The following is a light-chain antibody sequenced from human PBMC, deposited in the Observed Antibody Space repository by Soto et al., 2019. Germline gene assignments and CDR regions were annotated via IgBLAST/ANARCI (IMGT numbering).Light chain of an antibody. CDR3: QQVNSYPLT. CDR2: AAS. V-gene: IGKV1-9*01. Sequence: DTQLTQSPSFLSASVGDRVTITCRASQGISSYLAWYQQKPGKAPKLLIYAASTLQSGVSSRFSGSGSGTEFTLTISSLQPEDFATYYCQQVNSYPLTFGGGTKVEIK. CDR1: QGISSY. J-gene: IGKJ4*01.